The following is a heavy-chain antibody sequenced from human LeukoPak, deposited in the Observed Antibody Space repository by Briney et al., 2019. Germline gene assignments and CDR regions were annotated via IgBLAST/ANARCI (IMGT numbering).Heavy chain of an antibody. CDR2: ISAYNGNT. J-gene: IGHJ6*02. V-gene: IGHV1-18*01. CDR3: AREFRTQSSGFPYYGMDV. CDR1: GYTFTSYG. Sequence: ASVKVSCKASGYTFTSYGISWVRQAPGQGLEWMGWISAYNGNTNYAQKLQGRATMTTDTSTSTAYMELRSLRSDDTAVYYCAREFRTQSSGFPYYGMDVWGQGTTVTVSS. D-gene: IGHD6-19*01.